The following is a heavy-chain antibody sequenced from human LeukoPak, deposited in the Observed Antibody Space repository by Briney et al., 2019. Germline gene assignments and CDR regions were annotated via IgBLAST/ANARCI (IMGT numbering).Heavy chain of an antibody. CDR1: GYTFTSYG. J-gene: IGHJ4*02. Sequence: ASVKVSCKASGYTFTSYGISWVRQAPGQGLEWMGWISAYNGNTNYAQKLQGRVTMTTDTSTSTAYMELRSLRSDDTAVYFCARGPVRMGYCSGGSCNFSTYWGQGTLVTVSS. CDR3: ARGPVRMGYCSGGSCNFSTY. V-gene: IGHV1-18*01. CDR2: ISAYNGNT. D-gene: IGHD2-15*01.